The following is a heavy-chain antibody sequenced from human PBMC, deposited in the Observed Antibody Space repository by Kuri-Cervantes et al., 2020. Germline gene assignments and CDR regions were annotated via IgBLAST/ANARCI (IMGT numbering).Heavy chain of an antibody. J-gene: IGHJ4*02. CDR1: GITFNNVW. D-gene: IGHD3-10*01. V-gene: IGHV3-15*05. Sequence: GESLKISCAASGITFNNVWLTWIRQAPGKGLEWVGRIKNKNDGGTADYAAPVRGRFSISRDDSKSTLFLQMDSLKTEDAAVYYCATEWGPYYDSGGRTNYYFDYWGQGTLVTVSS. CDR3: ATEWGPYYDSGGRTNYYFDY. CDR2: IKNKNDGGTA.